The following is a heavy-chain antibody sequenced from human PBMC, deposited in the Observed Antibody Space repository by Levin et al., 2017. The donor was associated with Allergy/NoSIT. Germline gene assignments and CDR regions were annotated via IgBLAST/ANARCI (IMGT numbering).Heavy chain of an antibody. CDR2: IKQDGTEK. J-gene: IGHJ3*02. V-gene: IGHV3-7*04. CDR1: GFTFSSYW. Sequence: GGSLRLSCEASGFTFSSYWMSWVRQAPGKGLEWVANIKQDGTEKYYVDSVKGRFAISKDNPKNSVDLYMTSLRVEDTAVYYCARNWRSAFDIWGQGTVVTVSS. CDR3: ARNWRSAFDI.